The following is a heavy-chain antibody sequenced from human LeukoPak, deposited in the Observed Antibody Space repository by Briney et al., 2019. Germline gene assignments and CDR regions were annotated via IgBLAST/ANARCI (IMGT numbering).Heavy chain of an antibody. V-gene: IGHV3-33*01. D-gene: IGHD3-22*01. J-gene: IGHJ4*02. CDR2: IWYDGSNK. CDR3: ARETYYYDSSGYYCYYFDY. Sequence: PGGSLRLSCAASGFTFGSYGMHWVRQAPGKGLEWVAVIWYDGSNKYYADSVKGRFTISRDNSKNTLYLQMNSLRAEDTAVYYCARETYYYDSSGYYCYYFDYGGQGTLVTVSP. CDR1: GFTFGSYG.